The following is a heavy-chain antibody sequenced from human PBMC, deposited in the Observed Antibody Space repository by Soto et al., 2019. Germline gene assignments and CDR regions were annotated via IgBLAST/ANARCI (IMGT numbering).Heavy chain of an antibody. J-gene: IGHJ6*02. CDR1: GGSFSGYY. CDR2: INHSGGT. V-gene: IGHV4-34*01. CDR3: ASARGSGMDV. Sequence: SETLSLTCAVYGGSFSGYYWSWIRQPPGKGLEWIGEINHSGGTNYNPSLKSRVTISVDTSKNQFSLKLSSVTAADTAVYYCASARGSGMDVWGQGTTVTVSS. D-gene: IGHD3-10*01.